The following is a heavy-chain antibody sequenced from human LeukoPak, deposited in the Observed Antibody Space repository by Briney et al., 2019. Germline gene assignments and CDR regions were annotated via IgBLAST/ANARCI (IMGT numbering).Heavy chain of an antibody. D-gene: IGHD1-26*01. V-gene: IGHV3-23*01. Sequence: GGSLRLSCAASGFTFSNIAMSWVRQAPGKGLEWVSGISGSGGSTYYADSVKGRFTISRDNSKNTLYVQMNSLRAEDTAVYYCAKDLSCIDWGQGTQVIVSS. CDR2: ISGSGGST. CDR3: AKDLSCID. CDR1: GFTFSNIA. J-gene: IGHJ4*02.